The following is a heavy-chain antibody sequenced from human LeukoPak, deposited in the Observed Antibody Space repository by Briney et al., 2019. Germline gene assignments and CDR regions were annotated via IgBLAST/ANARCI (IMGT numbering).Heavy chain of an antibody. CDR3: ARGRRGSGYYLDY. D-gene: IGHD5-12*01. J-gene: IGHJ4*02. CDR2: IYSGGST. Sequence: GGSLRLSCAASGFTVSSNYTSWVRQAPGKGLEWVSVIYSGGSTYYADSVKGRFTISRDNSKNTLYLQMNSLSAEDTAVYYCARGRRGSGYYLDYWGQGTLVTVSS. V-gene: IGHV3-66*02. CDR1: GFTVSSNY.